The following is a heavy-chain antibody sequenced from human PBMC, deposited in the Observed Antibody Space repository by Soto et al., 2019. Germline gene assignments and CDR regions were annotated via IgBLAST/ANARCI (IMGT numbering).Heavy chain of an antibody. CDR1: GYTFTSYY. J-gene: IGHJ5*02. Sequence: ASVKVSCKASGYTFTSYYMHWVRQAPGQGLEWMGIINPSGGSTSYAQKFQGRVTMTRDTSTSTVYMELSSLRSEDTAVYYCGRVAQIYGDLNWFDPWGQGTLVTVSS. D-gene: IGHD4-17*01. CDR3: GRVAQIYGDLNWFDP. CDR2: INPSGGST. V-gene: IGHV1-46*03.